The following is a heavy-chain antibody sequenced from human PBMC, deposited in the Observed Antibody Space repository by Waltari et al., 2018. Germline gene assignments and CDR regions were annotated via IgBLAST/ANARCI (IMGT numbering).Heavy chain of an antibody. V-gene: IGHV1-2*02. D-gene: IGHD3-10*01. J-gene: IGHJ4*02. CDR3: ARARPSIVRGGSDLDS. CDR2: RNPNSGDT. Sequence: QVQLVQSGAEVKKPGASVKVSCQVLGSAFSGHYIHWVRRAPGQGVEWTVWRNPNSGDTNFTQLCQGRVTLTSDTSIIGAYMELSRLTPDDTAVYYGARARPSIVRGGSDLDSWGQGTLVTVSS. CDR1: GSAFSGHY.